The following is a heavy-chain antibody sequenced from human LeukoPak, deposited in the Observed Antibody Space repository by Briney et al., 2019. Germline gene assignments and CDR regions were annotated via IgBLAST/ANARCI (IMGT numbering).Heavy chain of an antibody. CDR3: ASRRGRQRNWFDP. D-gene: IGHD3-16*01. CDR2: INHSGST. CDR1: GGSFSGYY. Sequence: PSETLSLTCAVYGGSFSGYYWSWIRQPPGKGLEWIGEINHSGSTNYNPSLKSRVTISVDTSKNQFSLKLSSVTAADTAVYYCASRRGRQRNWFDPWGQGTLVTVSS. J-gene: IGHJ5*02. V-gene: IGHV4-34*01.